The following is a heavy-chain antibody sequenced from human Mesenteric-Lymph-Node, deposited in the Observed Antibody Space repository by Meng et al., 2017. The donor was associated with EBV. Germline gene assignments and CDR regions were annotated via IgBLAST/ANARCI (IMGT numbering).Heavy chain of an antibody. CDR2: IYHSGST. Sequence: QVQLQEADPGLGKPAGTPSRTCAVSGGSSSSTNWWSWVRQPPGKGLEWIGEIYHSGSTNYNPSLKSRVTISLDKSKNQFSLKLSSVTAADTAVYYCARVDYYDSSSLFDPWGQGTLVTVSS. D-gene: IGHD3-22*01. CDR3: ARVDYYDSSSLFDP. J-gene: IGHJ5*02. CDR1: GGSSSSTNW. V-gene: IGHV4-4*02.